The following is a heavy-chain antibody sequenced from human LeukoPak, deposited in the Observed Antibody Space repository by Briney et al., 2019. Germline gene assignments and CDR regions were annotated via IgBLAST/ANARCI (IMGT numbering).Heavy chain of an antibody. J-gene: IGHJ3*02. Sequence: GGSLRLSCAASGFTFSSNGMHWVRQAPGKGLEWVAFIRYDGNSEFYVDSVKGRFTISRDNSKNTLYLQMNSLRAEDTAVYYCARITMVRAFDIWGQGTMVTVSS. CDR2: IRYDGNSE. CDR1: GFTFSSNG. CDR3: ARITMVRAFDI. V-gene: IGHV3-30*02. D-gene: IGHD3-10*01.